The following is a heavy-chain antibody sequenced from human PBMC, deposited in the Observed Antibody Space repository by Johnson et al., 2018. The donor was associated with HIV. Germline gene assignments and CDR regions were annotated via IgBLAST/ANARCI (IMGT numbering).Heavy chain of an antibody. D-gene: IGHD3-16*01. J-gene: IGHJ3*02. CDR3: AKERLALLSNVWGSVDAFDM. V-gene: IGHV3-23*04. Sequence: VQLVESGGGLVQPGGSLRLSCAASGFTFSSYAMSWVRQAPGKGLAWVAGLSGSGDTTYYADSVQGRFTISRDNSKNMLYLQMNSLRGEDTAVYYCAKERLALLSNVWGSVDAFDMWGQGTMVTVSS. CDR2: LSGSGDTT. CDR1: GFTFSSYA.